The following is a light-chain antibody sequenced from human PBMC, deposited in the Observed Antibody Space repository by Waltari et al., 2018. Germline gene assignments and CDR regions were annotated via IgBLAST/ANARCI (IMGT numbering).Light chain of an antibody. CDR2: GAS. V-gene: IGKV3-15*01. Sequence: EIVMTQSPATLSVSQGERATLYCRASQSIHDNLAWYQQKPGQAPRLLISGASTRATGIPARFRGSGAGAEVTLTITSLQSEDCAVYYCQQYKVWPPLTFGGGTKVEIK. CDR3: QQYKVWPPLT. CDR1: QSIHDN. J-gene: IGKJ4*01.